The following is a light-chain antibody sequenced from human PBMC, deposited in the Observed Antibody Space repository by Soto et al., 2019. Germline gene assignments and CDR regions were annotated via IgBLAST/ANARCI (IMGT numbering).Light chain of an antibody. J-gene: IGLJ2*01. CDR2: RNN. CDR1: SSNIGSNF. Sequence: QSVLTQPPSASGTPGQRVTISCSGSSSNIGSNFVYWYQQFPGTAPKLLIYRNNQRPSGVPDRFSGSKSGTSASLAISGLPSEDEADYYCSSYTTIKTVVFGGGTKVTVL. CDR3: SSYTTIKTVV. V-gene: IGLV1-47*01.